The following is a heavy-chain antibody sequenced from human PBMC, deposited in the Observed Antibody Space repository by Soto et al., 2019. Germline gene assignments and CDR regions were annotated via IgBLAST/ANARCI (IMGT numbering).Heavy chain of an antibody. CDR2: LYGLDGS. D-gene: IGHD1-1*01. J-gene: IGHJ3*01. V-gene: IGHV3-53*01. CDR1: GFTISGKKY. CDR3: ATWHEREHAYDV. Sequence: GGSLRLSCAAFGFTISGKKYVAWVRQAPGKGLEWVSALYGLDGSVYAASVKGRFTTSSDSSKTTVYLQMNDLRPDDTAVYYCATWHEREHAYDVWGQGTTVTVSS.